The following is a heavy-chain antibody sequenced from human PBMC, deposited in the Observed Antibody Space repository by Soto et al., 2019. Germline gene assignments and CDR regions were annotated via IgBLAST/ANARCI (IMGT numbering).Heavy chain of an antibody. Sequence: SETLSLTPNVSGASINKGDYYWGWIRQQPGKGLEWIGYIYYSGSTYYNPSLKSRVTISVDTSKNQFSPKLSSVTAADTAVYYCARRTYYYGSGTLNWFDPWGQGTLVTVS. V-gene: IGHV4-30-4*01. J-gene: IGHJ5*02. D-gene: IGHD3-10*01. CDR1: GASINKGDYY. CDR3: ARRTYYYGSGTLNWFDP. CDR2: IYYSGST.